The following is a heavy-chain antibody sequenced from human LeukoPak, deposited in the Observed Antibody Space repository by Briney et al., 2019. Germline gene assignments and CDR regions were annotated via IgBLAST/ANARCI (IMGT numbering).Heavy chain of an antibody. V-gene: IGHV1-3*01. CDR2: INAGNGYT. Sequence: ASVKVSCKASGGTFSSYAISWVRQAPGQRLEWMGWINAGNGYTKYSQKFQGRVIITRDTSATIAYMELSRLRSEDTAVYYCARGIEASSGWYVIDYWGQGTLVIVSS. J-gene: IGHJ4*02. CDR3: ARGIEASSGWYVIDY. D-gene: IGHD6-19*01. CDR1: GGTFSSYA.